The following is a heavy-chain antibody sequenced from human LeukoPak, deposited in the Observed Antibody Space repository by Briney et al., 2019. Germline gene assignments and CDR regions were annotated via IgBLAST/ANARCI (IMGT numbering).Heavy chain of an antibody. CDR3: AKDKFGGVIVANYFYY. CDR1: GFTLDDYA. V-gene: IGHV3-9*01. J-gene: IGHJ4*02. CDR2: ISWNSGSI. D-gene: IGHD3-16*02. Sequence: PGGSMTLSCAASGFTLDDYAIHWVRHAPERGLEWVAAISWNSGSIGYADSVKGRFTISRDNAKNSLYLQMNSLRAEDTAVYYCAKDKFGGVIVANYFYYWGQGILVTVAS.